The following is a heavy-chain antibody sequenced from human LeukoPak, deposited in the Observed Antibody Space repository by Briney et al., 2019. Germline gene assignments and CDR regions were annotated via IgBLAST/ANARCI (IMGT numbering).Heavy chain of an antibody. CDR1: GGSISSGGYY. D-gene: IGHD3-16*02. CDR2: IYYTGST. Sequence: PSETLSLTCTVSGGSISSGGYYWSWIRQHPGKGLEWIGYIYYTGSTYYNPSLKSRVSISVDPSKSRFSMKLTSVTAADTAVYYCATHPLLDYWGQGSLVTVSS. CDR3: ATHPLLDY. V-gene: IGHV4-31*03. J-gene: IGHJ4*02.